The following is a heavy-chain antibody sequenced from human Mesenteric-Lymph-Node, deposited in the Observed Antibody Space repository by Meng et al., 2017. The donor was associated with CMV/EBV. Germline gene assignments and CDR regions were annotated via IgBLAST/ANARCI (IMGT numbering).Heavy chain of an antibody. Sequence: SVKVSCKASGGTFSSYAISWVRQAPGQGLEWMGGIIPILGIANYAQKFQDRVTITADKSTSTAYMELSSLRSEDTAVYYCARVGGYCSSTSCYRFYFDSWGQGTLVTVSS. CDR3: ARVGGYCSSTSCYRFYFDS. D-gene: IGHD2-2*01. CDR1: GGTFSSYA. J-gene: IGHJ4*02. CDR2: IIPILGIA. V-gene: IGHV1-69*10.